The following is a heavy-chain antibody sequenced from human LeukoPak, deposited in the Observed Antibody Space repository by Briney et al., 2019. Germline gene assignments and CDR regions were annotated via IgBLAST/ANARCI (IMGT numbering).Heavy chain of an antibody. Sequence: PGGSLRLYCAASGSTFSSYEMNWVRQAPGKGLEWVSYISSSGSTTYYADSVKGRFTISRDNAKNSLYLQMNSLRAEDTAVYYCARGGVVYDYIWGNNRPVFFDYWGQGTLVTVSS. CDR1: GSTFSSYE. V-gene: IGHV3-48*03. CDR2: ISSSGSTT. CDR3: ARGGVVYDYIWGNNRPVFFDY. J-gene: IGHJ4*02. D-gene: IGHD3-16*02.